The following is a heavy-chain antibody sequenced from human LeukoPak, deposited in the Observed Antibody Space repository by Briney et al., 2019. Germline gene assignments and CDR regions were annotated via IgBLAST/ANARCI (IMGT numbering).Heavy chain of an antibody. CDR2: IYYSGST. J-gene: IGHJ3*02. Sequence: SETLSLTCTVSGGSISSYYWSWIRQPPGKGLEWIGYIYYSGSTNYNPSLKSRVTISVDTSKNQFSLKLSSVTAADTAVYYCARHRYYYDFFDIWGQGTMVTVSS. CDR3: ARHRYYYDFFDI. D-gene: IGHD3-22*01. V-gene: IGHV4-59*01. CDR1: GGSISSYY.